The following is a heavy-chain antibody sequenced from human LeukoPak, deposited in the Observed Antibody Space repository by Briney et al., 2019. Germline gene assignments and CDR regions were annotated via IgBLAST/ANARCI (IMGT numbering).Heavy chain of an antibody. CDR1: GYSFTSYW. CDR3: ARRYRAAAGPFDY. Sequence: GESLKISCEGSGYSFTSYWISWVRQMPGKGLEWMGRIDPSDSYTNYSPSFQGHVTISVDKSISTAYLQWSSLKASDTAMYYCARRYRAAAGPFDYWGQGTLVTVSS. V-gene: IGHV5-10-1*01. D-gene: IGHD6-13*01. J-gene: IGHJ4*02. CDR2: IDPSDSYT.